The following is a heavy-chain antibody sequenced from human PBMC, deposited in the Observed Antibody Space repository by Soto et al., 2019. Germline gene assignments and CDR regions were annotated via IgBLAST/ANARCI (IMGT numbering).Heavy chain of an antibody. Sequence: EVQLLESGGGLVQPGGSLRLSCAASGFTFSSYGMSWVRQAPGKGLEWVSTASSGGGSTYYAGSVEGRFVISRDNSKNPHDLQKTRLRAEDTAGYFCSKVRISAAKALGCWGQGTLVTVSS. V-gene: IGHV3-23*01. CDR1: GFTFSSYG. J-gene: IGHJ4*02. D-gene: IGHD6-13*01. CDR3: SKVRISAAKALGC. CDR2: ASSGGGST.